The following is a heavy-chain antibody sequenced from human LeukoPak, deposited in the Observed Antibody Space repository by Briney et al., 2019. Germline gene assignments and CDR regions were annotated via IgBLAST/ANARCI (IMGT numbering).Heavy chain of an antibody. V-gene: IGHV4-34*01. Sequence: SETLSLTCAVYGGSFSGYYWSWIRQPPGKGLEWIGEINHSGSTNYNPSLKSRVTMSVDTSKNQFSLKLSSVTAADTAVYYCARSPGYYYDSSGYYAFDYWGQGTLVTVSS. CDR1: GGSFSGYY. CDR3: ARSPGYYYDSSGYYAFDY. J-gene: IGHJ4*02. CDR2: INHSGST. D-gene: IGHD3-22*01.